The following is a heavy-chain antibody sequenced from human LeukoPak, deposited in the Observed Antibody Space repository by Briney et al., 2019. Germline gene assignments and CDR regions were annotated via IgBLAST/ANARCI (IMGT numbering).Heavy chain of an antibody. D-gene: IGHD1-1*01. CDR2: INHSGST. CDR1: GGSFSGYY. CDR3: ARHGNYNWNDGRTFDY. Sequence: SETLSLTCAVYGGSFSGYYWSWTRQPPGKGLEWIGEINHSGSTNYNPSLKSRVTISVDTSKNQFSLKLSSVTAADTALYYCARHGNYNWNDGRTFDYWGQGTLVTVSS. V-gene: IGHV4-34*01. J-gene: IGHJ4*02.